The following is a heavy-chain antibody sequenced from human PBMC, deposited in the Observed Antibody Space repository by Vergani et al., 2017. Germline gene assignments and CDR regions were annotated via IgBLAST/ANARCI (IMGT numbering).Heavy chain of an antibody. CDR1: GFTFSSYA. Sequence: VQLVESGGGLVKPGGSLRLSCAASGFTFSSYAMSWVRQAPGKGLEWVSAISGSGGSTYYADSVKGRFTISRDNSKNTLYLQMNSLRAEDTAVYYCAKEGLNGLMVYAGGVGDAFDIWGQGTMVTVSS. V-gene: IGHV3-23*04. J-gene: IGHJ3*02. CDR3: AKEGLNGLMVYAGGVGDAFDI. CDR2: ISGSGGST. D-gene: IGHD2-8*01.